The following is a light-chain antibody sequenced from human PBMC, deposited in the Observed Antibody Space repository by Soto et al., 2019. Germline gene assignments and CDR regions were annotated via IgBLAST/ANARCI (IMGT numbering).Light chain of an antibody. CDR2: EVS. CDR1: SNDVGGHNY. J-gene: IGLJ2*01. Sequence: QSALTQPASVSGSPGQSLTISCTGSSNDVGGHNYVSWYRQYPGTPPKLMIFEVSNRPSGVSNRFSGSKSGNTASLTISGLHTDDEAYYYCSSYTDNTTLLFGGGTKLTVL. CDR3: SSYTDNTTLL. V-gene: IGLV2-14*01.